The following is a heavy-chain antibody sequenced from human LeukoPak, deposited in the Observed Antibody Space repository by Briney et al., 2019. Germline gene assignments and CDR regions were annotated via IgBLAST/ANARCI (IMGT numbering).Heavy chain of an antibody. CDR2: INPNSGGT. Sequence: ASVKVSCKASGYTFTGYYMHWVRQAPGQGLERMGRINPNSGGTNYAQKFQGRVTMTRDTSISTAYMELSRLRSDDTAVYYCARGGIPVPGGEIGWFDPWGQGTLVTVSS. V-gene: IGHV1-2*06. D-gene: IGHD6-19*01. CDR1: GYTFTGYY. J-gene: IGHJ5*02. CDR3: ARGGIPVPGGEIGWFDP.